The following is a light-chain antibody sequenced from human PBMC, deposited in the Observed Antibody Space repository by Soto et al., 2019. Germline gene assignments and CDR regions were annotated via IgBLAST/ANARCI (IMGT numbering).Light chain of an antibody. Sequence: DIQMTQSPSSLSASVGDRVTITCRASQGISSYLAWYQQQPGKVPKLLIYAASTLQSGVPSRFSGSGSGAHFTLTISSLQPEDVATYYCQKYNSAPRTFGQGTKVEIK. V-gene: IGKV1-27*01. J-gene: IGKJ1*01. CDR2: AAS. CDR1: QGISSY. CDR3: QKYNSAPRT.